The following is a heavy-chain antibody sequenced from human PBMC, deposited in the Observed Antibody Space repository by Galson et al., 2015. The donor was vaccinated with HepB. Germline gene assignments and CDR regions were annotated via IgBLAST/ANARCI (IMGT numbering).Heavy chain of an antibody. D-gene: IGHD5-12*01. CDR1: GDSVSNNSAA. CDR3: ARDGGYSFPFDF. J-gene: IGHJ4*02. CDR2: TYYKSRWSN. Sequence: ISGDSVSNNSAAWNWIRQSPSRGLEWLGRTYYKSRWSNDYSLSVKGRISINPDTSKNHFSLHLHSVTPEDTAVYYCARDGGYSFPFDFWGQGTLVTVSS. V-gene: IGHV6-1*01.